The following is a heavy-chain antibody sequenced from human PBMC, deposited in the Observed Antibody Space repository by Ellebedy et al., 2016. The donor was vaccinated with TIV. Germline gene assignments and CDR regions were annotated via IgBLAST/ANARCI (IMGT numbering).Heavy chain of an antibody. CDR3: ARYYASCWNYFDC. V-gene: IGHV4-59*08. CDR1: GGSIRSYF. J-gene: IGHJ4*02. Sequence: MPSETLSLTCSVSGGSIRSYFWSWIRQPPGKGLEWIGHISYSVSTYYNPSLKSRVAISVDTSKNQLSLRLSSVTAADTAVYYCARYYASCWNYFDCWGQGTLVTVSS. CDR2: ISYSVST. D-gene: IGHD6-19*01.